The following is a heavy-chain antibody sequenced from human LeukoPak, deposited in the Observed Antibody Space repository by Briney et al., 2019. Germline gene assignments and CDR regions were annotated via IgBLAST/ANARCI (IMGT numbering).Heavy chain of an antibody. CDR3: AKDRGPYGGNSLDY. V-gene: IGHV3-33*06. CDR2: IWYDGTNK. D-gene: IGHD4-23*01. Sequence: PGGSLRLSCAASGFIFSPYGMHWVRQAPGKGLEWVAVIWYDGTNKYYADSVRGRFTISRDNSKKTLYLQMSSLRAEDTAVYYCAKDRGPYGGNSLDYWAREPWSPSPQ. J-gene: IGHJ4*02. CDR1: GFIFSPYG.